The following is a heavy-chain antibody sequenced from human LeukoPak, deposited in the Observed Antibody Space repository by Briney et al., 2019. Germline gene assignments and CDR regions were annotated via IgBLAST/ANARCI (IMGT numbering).Heavy chain of an antibody. D-gene: IGHD2-15*01. CDR1: GYTLTELS. CDR3: ATGQGYCSGGSCPFDY. V-gene: IGHV1-24*01. J-gene: IGHJ4*02. CDR2: FDPEDGET. Sequence: ASVKVSCKVSGYTLTELSMRWVRQAPGKGLEWMGGFDPEDGETIYAQKFQGRVTMTEDTSTDTAYMELSSLRSEDTAVYYCATGQGYCSGGSCPFDYWGQGTLVTVSS.